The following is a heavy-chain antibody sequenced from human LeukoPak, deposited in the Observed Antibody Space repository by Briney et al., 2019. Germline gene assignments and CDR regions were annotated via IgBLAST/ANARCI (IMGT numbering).Heavy chain of an antibody. Sequence: GASVKVSCKASGYTFTSYYMHWVRQAPGQGLEGRGIINPSGCSTSCAQKFRGRVTMTRDMSTSTVYMELSRLRSEDTAVYYCARESARRGVVPAANDYWGQGTLVTVSS. CDR3: ARESARRGVVPAANDY. V-gene: IGHV1-46*01. CDR1: GYTFTSYY. D-gene: IGHD2-2*01. CDR2: INPSGCST. J-gene: IGHJ4*02.